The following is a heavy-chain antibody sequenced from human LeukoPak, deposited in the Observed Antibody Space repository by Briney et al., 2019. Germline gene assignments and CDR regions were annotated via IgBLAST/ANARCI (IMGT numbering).Heavy chain of an antibody. Sequence: PGRSLRLSCAASGFTFSSYDMHWVRQAPAKGLEWVAVIWYDGSSKYYADSVKGRFTISRDNAENTLFLQMNSLTADDTAVYYCARARGYYYDSFDYWGQGTLVTISS. D-gene: IGHD3-22*01. V-gene: IGHV3-33*01. CDR1: GFTFSSYD. CDR2: IWYDGSSK. J-gene: IGHJ4*02. CDR3: ARARGYYYDSFDY.